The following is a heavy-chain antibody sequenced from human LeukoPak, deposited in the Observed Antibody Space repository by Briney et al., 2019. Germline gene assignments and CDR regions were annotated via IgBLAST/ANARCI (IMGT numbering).Heavy chain of an antibody. D-gene: IGHD3-22*01. CDR2: ITGSSASA. V-gene: IGHV3-23*01. CDR1: GFTVSSYA. J-gene: IGHJ4*02. CDR3: AKLDYYDTH. Sequence: GGSLRLSCAASGFTVSSYAMSWVRQAPGKGLEWVSSITGSSASAYYADSVKGRFTISRDNSKNTLYLQMNSLRAEDTAVYFCAKLDYYDTHWGQGTLVTVSS.